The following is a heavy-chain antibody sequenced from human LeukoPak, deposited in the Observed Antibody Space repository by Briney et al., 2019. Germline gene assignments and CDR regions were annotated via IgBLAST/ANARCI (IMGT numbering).Heavy chain of an antibody. J-gene: IGHJ4*02. CDR3: AREYSSSPERRRTRLDY. Sequence: SETLSLTCAVYGGSFSGYYWSWIRQPPGKGLEWIGEINHSGSTNYNPSLKSRVTISVDTSKNQFSLKLSSVTAADTAAYYCAREYSSSPERRRTRLDYWGQGTLVTVSS. D-gene: IGHD6-6*01. CDR1: GGSFSGYY. V-gene: IGHV4-34*01. CDR2: INHSGST.